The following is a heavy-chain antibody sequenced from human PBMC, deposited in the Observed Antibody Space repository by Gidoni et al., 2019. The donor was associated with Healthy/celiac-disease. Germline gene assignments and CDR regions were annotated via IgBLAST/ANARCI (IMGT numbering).Heavy chain of an antibody. V-gene: IGHV3-21*01. CDR3: ARDYTGSTGLLNRYYYYGMDV. CDR2: ISSSSSYI. Sequence: EVPLVESGGGLVKPGGSGRPSGAASGFTFSCYTMNWVRQAPGKGLEWVSSISSSSSYIYYADSVKGRFTISRDNAKNSLYLQMNSLRAEDTAVYYCARDYTGSTGLLNRYYYYGMDVWGQGTTVTVSS. J-gene: IGHJ6*02. CDR1: GFTFSCYT. D-gene: IGHD3-10*01.